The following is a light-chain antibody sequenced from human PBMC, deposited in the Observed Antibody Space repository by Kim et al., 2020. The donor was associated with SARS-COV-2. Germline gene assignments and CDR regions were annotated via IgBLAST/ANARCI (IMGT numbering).Light chain of an antibody. CDR2: AAS. CDR3: QRYNSVPWT. J-gene: IGKJ1*01. Sequence: ASVGDRATITCRASQGISSYLAWYQQKAGKVPKLLIYAASALQSGVPSRFRGSGSGTDFTLTISSLQPEDVATYYCQRYNSVPWTFGQGTKVDIK. V-gene: IGKV1-27*01. CDR1: QGISSY.